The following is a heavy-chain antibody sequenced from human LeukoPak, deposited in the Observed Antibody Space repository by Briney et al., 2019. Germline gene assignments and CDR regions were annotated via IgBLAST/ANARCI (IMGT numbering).Heavy chain of an antibody. CDR2: ISDAARNQ. D-gene: IGHD3-9*01. CDR3: ARSTGEFDH. Sequence: GRSLTLSCAASGFTFSNYAMHWVRQAPGKGLEWVSTISDAARNQYYSDSLKGRFSISRDNSMNTLFLQMNSLRPEDTAAYYCARSTGEFDHWGRGTLVTVSS. J-gene: IGHJ4*02. V-gene: IGHV3-30*04. CDR1: GFTFSNYA.